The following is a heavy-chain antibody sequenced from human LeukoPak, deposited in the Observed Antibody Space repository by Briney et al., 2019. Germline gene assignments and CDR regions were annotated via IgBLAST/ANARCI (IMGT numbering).Heavy chain of an antibody. D-gene: IGHD5-12*01. CDR3: AKVLEWLTYYYYGMDV. Sequence: PGRSLRLSCAASGFTFSSYGMHWVRQAPGKGLEWVAVISYDGSNKYYADSVKGRFTISRDNSKNTLYLQMNSLRAEDTAVYYCAKVLEWLTYYYYGMDVWGQGTTVTVSS. V-gene: IGHV3-30*18. J-gene: IGHJ6*02. CDR1: GFTFSSYG. CDR2: ISYDGSNK.